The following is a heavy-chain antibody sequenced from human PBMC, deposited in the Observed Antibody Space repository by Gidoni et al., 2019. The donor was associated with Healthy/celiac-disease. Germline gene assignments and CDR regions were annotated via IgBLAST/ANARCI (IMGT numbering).Heavy chain of an antibody. V-gene: IGHV1-8*01. D-gene: IGHD6-19*01. CDR2: MNPNSGNT. J-gene: IGHJ6*02. CDR1: GYTFLSYE. CDR3: ASIAVAGNRGDYYYYGMDV. Sequence: QVQLVQSGAAVKKPGASVKVSCKASGYTFLSYEINWVRQATGQGLEWMGWMNPNSGNTGYAQKFQGRVTMTRNTSISTAYMELSSLRSEDTAVYYCASIAVAGNRGDYYYYGMDVWGQGTTVTVSS.